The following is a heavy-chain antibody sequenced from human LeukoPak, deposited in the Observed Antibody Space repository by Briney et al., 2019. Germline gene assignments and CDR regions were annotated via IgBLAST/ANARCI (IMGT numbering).Heavy chain of an antibody. Sequence: GGSLRLSCAASGFTFSSYWMHWVRQAPGKGLVWVSRINTDGSSTSYADSVKGRFTISRDNAKNTLYLQMNSLRAEDTAVYYCARGNGRLLRYFDYWGQGTLVTVSS. V-gene: IGHV3-74*01. CDR3: ARGNGRLLRYFDY. D-gene: IGHD3-3*01. CDR2: INTDGSST. J-gene: IGHJ4*02. CDR1: GFTFSSYW.